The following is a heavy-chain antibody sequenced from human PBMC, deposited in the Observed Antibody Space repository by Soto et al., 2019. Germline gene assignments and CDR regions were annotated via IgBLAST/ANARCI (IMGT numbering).Heavy chain of an antibody. Sequence: GGSLTLSCSASGFTFSSYAMHWVRQAPGKGLEYVSAISSNGGSTYYADSVKARFTITRDNSKNTLYLQMSRLRAEDTAVYYCVKGKQLYYYYGMDVWGQGTTVTVSS. CDR3: VKGKQLYYYYGMDV. CDR1: GFTFSSYA. J-gene: IGHJ6*02. V-gene: IGHV3-64D*06. CDR2: ISSNGGST. D-gene: IGHD6-13*01.